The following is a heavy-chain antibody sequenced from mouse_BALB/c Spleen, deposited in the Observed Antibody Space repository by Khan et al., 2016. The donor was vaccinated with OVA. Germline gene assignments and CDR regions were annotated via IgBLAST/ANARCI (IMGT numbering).Heavy chain of an antibody. CDR1: GYTFTNYI. Sequence: VQLKQSGPELVKPGASVKMSCKASGYTFTNYIIHWVKQKPGQGLEWIGYINPYNDGAKYNDKFKDKATLTSDKSSSTASMELSGLTSEDSADYYCARDYGSSFWFAYWGQGTLVTVSA. V-gene: IGHV1S136*01. J-gene: IGHJ3*01. CDR3: ARDYGSSFWFAY. D-gene: IGHD1-1*01. CDR2: INPYNDGA.